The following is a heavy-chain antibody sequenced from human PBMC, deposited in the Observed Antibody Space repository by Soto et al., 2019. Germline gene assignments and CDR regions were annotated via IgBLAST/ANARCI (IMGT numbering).Heavy chain of an antibody. V-gene: IGHV4-61*01. CDR2: VYSSGST. Sequence: SETLSLTCTVSGGSISSSSYYWGWIRQPPGKALEWIGYVYSSGSTNYNPSLKSRVTISVDTSKNQFSLKLSSVTAADTAVYYCARELWFGELSSGWFDPWGQGTLVTVSS. D-gene: IGHD3-10*01. J-gene: IGHJ5*02. CDR1: GGSISSSSYY. CDR3: ARELWFGELSSGWFDP.